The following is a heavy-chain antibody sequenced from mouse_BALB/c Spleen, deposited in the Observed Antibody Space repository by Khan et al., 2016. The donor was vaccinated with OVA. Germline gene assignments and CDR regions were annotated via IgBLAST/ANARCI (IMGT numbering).Heavy chain of an antibody. CDR2: ISYSGRT. CDR1: GYSITSDYA. V-gene: IGHV3-2*02. CDR3: ARSVTITTVVATDFDY. J-gene: IGHJ2*01. D-gene: IGHD1-1*01. Sequence: EVQLQESGPGLVNPSQSLSLTCTVTGYSITSDYAWNWIRQFPGNKLEWMGYISYSGRTSYNPSLNSRISITRDTSKNQVFLQLNSVTTEDTASYFCARSVTITTVVATDFDYWGQGTTLTVSS.